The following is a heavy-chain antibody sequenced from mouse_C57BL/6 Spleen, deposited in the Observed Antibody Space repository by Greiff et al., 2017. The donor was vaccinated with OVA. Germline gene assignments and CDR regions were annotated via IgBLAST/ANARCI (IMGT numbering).Heavy chain of an antibody. V-gene: IGHV2-2*01. CDR3: ARKGMVTTLYYFAMHC. J-gene: IGHJ4*01. Sequence: QVQLQQSGPGLVQPSQSLSITCTVSGFSLTSYGVHWVRQSPGKGLEWLGVLWSGGSTDSNAAFISRLSISKDNSKSQVFFKMNSLQADDTAIYYCARKGMVTTLYYFAMHCWSQVSSFSVSS. CDR2: LWSGGST. CDR1: GFSLTSYG. D-gene: IGHD2-3*01.